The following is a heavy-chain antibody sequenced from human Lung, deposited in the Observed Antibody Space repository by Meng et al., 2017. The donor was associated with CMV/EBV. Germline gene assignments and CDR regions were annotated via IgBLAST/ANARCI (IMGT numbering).Heavy chain of an antibody. Sequence: SCAASGFTFSSYVMHWVRQAPGKGLEWVAVIWYDGSNKYYADSVKGRFTISRDNSKNTLYMQMNSLRAEDTAVYYCAKDVAAPTQPYYYYYGMAVWGQGNXV. CDR3: AKDVAAPTQPYYYYYGMAV. J-gene: IGHJ6*01. V-gene: IGHV3-33*06. CDR2: IWYDGSNK. CDR1: GFTFSSYV. D-gene: IGHD6-6*01.